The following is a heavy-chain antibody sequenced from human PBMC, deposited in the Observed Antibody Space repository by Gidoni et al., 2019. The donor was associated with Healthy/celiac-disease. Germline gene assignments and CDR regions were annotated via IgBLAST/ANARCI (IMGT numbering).Heavy chain of an antibody. CDR2: ISGSGGST. Sequence: EVQLLESGGGLVQPWGSLRLACAASGFTFSSYAMSWVRQAPGKGREWVSAISGSGGSTYYADSVKGRFTIARDNSKNTLYLQMNSLRAEDTAVYYCAKDLSSSRYSSGWYAFDYWGQGTLVTVSS. CDR1: GFTFSSYA. J-gene: IGHJ4*02. V-gene: IGHV3-23*01. D-gene: IGHD6-19*01. CDR3: AKDLSSSRYSSGWYAFDY.